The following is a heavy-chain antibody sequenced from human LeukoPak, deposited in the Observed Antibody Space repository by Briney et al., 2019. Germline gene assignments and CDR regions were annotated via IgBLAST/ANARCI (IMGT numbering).Heavy chain of an antibody. J-gene: IGHJ6*03. V-gene: IGHV3-23*01. CDR1: GFTFSSYG. CDR3: AGRSGSGSYFDWYYYMDV. CDR2: ISGSGGST. Sequence: GGSLRLSCAASGFTFSSYGMSWVPQAPGKGLEWVSAISGSGGSTYYADSVKGRFTIPRDNSKNTLYLQMNSLRAEDTAVYYCAGRSGSGSYFDWYYYMDVWGKGTTVTISS. D-gene: IGHD3-10*01.